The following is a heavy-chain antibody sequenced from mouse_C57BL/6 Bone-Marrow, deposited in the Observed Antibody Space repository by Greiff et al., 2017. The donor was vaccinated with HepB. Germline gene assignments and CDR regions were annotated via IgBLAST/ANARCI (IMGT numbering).Heavy chain of an antibody. CDR3: ARHFYYDYDYWYFDV. Sequence: EVQGVESGGDLVKPGGSLKLSCAASGFTFSSYGMSWVRQTPDKRLEWVATISSGGSYTYYPDSVKGRFTISRDNAKNTLYLQMSSLKSEDTAMYYCARHFYYDYDYWYFDVWGTGTTVTVSS. CDR2: ISSGGSYT. V-gene: IGHV5-6*01. D-gene: IGHD2-4*01. J-gene: IGHJ1*03. CDR1: GFTFSSYG.